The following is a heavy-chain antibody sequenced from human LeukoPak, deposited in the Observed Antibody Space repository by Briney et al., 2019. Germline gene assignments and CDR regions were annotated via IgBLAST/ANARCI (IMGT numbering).Heavy chain of an antibody. D-gene: IGHD6-13*01. CDR3: ARELVLSYYYYGMDV. CDR2: ISYDGSNK. Sequence: PGGSLRLSCAASGFTFSSYGMHWVRQAPGKGLEWVAVISYDGSNKYYADSVKGRFTISRDNSKNTLYLQMNSLRAEDTAVYYCARELVLSYYYYGMDVWGQGTTVTVSS. V-gene: IGHV3-30*03. J-gene: IGHJ6*02. CDR1: GFTFSSYG.